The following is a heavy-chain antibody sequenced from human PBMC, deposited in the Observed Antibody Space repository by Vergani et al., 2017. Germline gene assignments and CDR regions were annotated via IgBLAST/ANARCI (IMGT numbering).Heavy chain of an antibody. J-gene: IGHJ3*02. CDR2: LSASDRRT. D-gene: IGHD6-19*01. CDR1: GFTFIMHA. CDR3: AKVGRSEVAGTFGAFDI. V-gene: IGHV3-23*01. Sequence: EVQLLESGGDLVQPGGSLRLSCAASGFTFIMHAMSWVRQAQGKGLECVSTLSASDRRTHYADSVKGRFTISRDNSKNTLFLHMNSLRPEDTAVYYCAKVGRSEVAGTFGAFDIWGQGTMVTVSS.